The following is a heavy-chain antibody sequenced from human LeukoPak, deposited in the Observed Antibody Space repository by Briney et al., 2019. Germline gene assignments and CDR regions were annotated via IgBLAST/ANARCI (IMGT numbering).Heavy chain of an antibody. Sequence: SETLSLTCTVPGGSISSSSYYWGWIRQPPGKGLEWIGSIYYSGSTYYNPSLKSRVTISVDTSKNQFSLKLSSVTAADTAVYYCARPLLSSSWYRYYYGMDVWGQGTTVTVSS. J-gene: IGHJ6*02. D-gene: IGHD6-13*01. CDR2: IYYSGST. CDR1: GGSISSSSYY. V-gene: IGHV4-39*01. CDR3: ARPLLSSSWYRYYYGMDV.